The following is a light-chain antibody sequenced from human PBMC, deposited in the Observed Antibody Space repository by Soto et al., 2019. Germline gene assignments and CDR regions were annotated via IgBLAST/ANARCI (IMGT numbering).Light chain of an antibody. CDR1: SSDVGGYNY. CDR2: DVS. Sequence: QSALTQPASVSGSPGQSITISYTGTSSDVGGYNYVSWYQQHPGKAPKLMIYDVSNRPSGVSNRFSGSKSGNTASLTISGLQAEDEADYYCSSYTSSSTRVFGTGTKVTV. CDR3: SSYTSSSTRV. J-gene: IGLJ1*01. V-gene: IGLV2-14*01.